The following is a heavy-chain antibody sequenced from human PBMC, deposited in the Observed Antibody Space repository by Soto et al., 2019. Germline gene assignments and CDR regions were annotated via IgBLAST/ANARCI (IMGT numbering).Heavy chain of an antibody. J-gene: IGHJ6*02. CDR2: ISWNSGSI. Sequence: EVQLVESGGGLVQPGRSLRLSCAASGFTFDDYAMHWVRQAPGKGLEWVSGISWNSGSIGYADSVKGRFTISRDNAKNSLYLQMNSLRAEDTALYYCAKDRAAAAGPSDYYGMDVWGQGTTVTVSS. D-gene: IGHD6-13*01. CDR1: GFTFDDYA. CDR3: AKDRAAAAGPSDYYGMDV. V-gene: IGHV3-9*01.